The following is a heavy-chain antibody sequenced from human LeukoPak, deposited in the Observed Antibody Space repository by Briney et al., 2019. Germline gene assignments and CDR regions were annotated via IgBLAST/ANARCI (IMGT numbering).Heavy chain of an antibody. V-gene: IGHV1-46*01. CDR2: INPSGGST. Sequence: GASVKVSCKASGYTFTSYYMHWVRQAPGQGLEWMGIINPSGGSTSYAQKFQGRVTMTRDMSMSTVYMELSSLRSEDTAVYYCARPKGYYNDSSGLLFDYWGQKTLVTVSS. J-gene: IGHJ4*02. CDR1: GYTFTSYY. D-gene: IGHD3-22*01. CDR3: ARPKGYYNDSSGLLFDY.